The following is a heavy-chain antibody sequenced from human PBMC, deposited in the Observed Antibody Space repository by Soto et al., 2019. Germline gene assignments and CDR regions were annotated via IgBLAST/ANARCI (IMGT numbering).Heavy chain of an antibody. D-gene: IGHD3-16*01. CDR3: ARESNHYVDFFQN. CDR1: GYPFPSFE. CDR2: ISNAGSGNT. Sequence: ASVKVSCKTSGYPFPSFEVHWIRQAPGQRPEWMGGISNAGSGNTKYSQKFQDRLTITGDKRATTVYMALSSLTSEDTATYYCARESNHYVDFFQNWGQGSQVTVSS. V-gene: IGHV1-3*01. J-gene: IGHJ4*02.